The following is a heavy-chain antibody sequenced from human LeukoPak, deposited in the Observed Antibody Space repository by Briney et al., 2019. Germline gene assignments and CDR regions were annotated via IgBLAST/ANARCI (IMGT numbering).Heavy chain of an antibody. D-gene: IGHD2-21*02. CDR1: GFTFSRYA. J-gene: IGHJ4*02. V-gene: IGHV3-64*01. CDR2: ISSNGGST. Sequence: GGSLRLSCAASGFTFSRYAMHWVRQTPGKGPEYVSAISSNGGSTYYANSVKGRFTISRDNSKNTLYLQMGSLRAEDMAVYYCAREGDSGPTDYWGQGTLVTVSA. CDR3: AREGDSGPTDY.